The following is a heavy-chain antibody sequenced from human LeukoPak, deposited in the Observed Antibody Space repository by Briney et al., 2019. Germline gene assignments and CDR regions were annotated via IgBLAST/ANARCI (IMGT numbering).Heavy chain of an antibody. J-gene: IGHJ4*02. V-gene: IGHV3-7*03. CDR3: ARALGAYASF. CDR2: INQDGSEK. D-gene: IGHD5-12*01. Sequence: GGSLRLSCAASGFTFSDYWMHWVRQAPERGLEWVANINQDGSEKYYVDSVKGRFTISRDNAKNSLYLQTNSLRAEDTAVYYCARALGAYASFWGQGTLVTVSS. CDR1: GFTFSDYW.